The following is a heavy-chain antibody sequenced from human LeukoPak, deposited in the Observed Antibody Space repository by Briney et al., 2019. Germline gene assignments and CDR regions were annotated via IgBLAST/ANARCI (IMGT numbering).Heavy chain of an antibody. CDR2: ITSSSGYI. Sequence: GGSLRLSCAASGFTFSSYTMSWVRQAPGKGLEWVSSITSSSGYIYYADSVKGRFTISRDNAKNSLFLQMNSLRAEDTAVYYGARDISGWLDYWGQGTLVTVSS. V-gene: IGHV3-21*01. CDR1: GFTFSSYT. J-gene: IGHJ4*02. D-gene: IGHD6-19*01. CDR3: ARDISGWLDY.